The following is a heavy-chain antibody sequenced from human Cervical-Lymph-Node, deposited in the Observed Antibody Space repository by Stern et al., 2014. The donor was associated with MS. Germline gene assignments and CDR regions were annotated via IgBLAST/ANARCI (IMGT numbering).Heavy chain of an antibody. CDR2: IKTKTDGETT. J-gene: IGHJ5*02. Sequence: EVQLVESGGGLVKPGGSLRLSCAVSGFTFNNAWMSWVRQAPGKGLEWVGRIKTKTDGETTDYAAPVKGRFNISRDDSKNTLYLQMNSLKTEDTAVYYCTTGLYLRPVVRGLSGWFDPWGQGTLVTVSS. V-gene: IGHV3-15*01. CDR1: GFTFNNAW. D-gene: IGHD3-10*01. CDR3: TTGLYLRPVVRGLSGWFDP.